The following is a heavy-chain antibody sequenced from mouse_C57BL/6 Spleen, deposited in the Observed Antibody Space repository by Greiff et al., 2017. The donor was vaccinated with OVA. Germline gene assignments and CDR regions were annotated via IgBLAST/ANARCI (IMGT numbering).Heavy chain of an antibody. CDR1: GYTFTDYY. CDR3: ARGHCGSSCLGYYGV. CDR2: INPNNGGT. D-gene: IGHD1-1*01. V-gene: IGHV1-26*01. J-gene: IGHJ1*03. Sequence: EVQLQQSGPELVKPGASVKISCKASGYTFTDYYMNWVKQSHGKSLEWIGDINPNNGGTSYNQKFKGKATLTVDKSSSTAYMELRSLTSEDSAVYFCARGHCGSSCLGYYGVQGTGATVT.